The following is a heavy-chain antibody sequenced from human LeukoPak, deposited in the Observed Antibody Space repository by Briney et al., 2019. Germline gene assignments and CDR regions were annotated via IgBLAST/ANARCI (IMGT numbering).Heavy chain of an antibody. CDR3: TRDFLHVYYYDSSGYVRGAFDV. V-gene: IGHV1-2*02. CDR1: GYTFTSYG. CDR2: INPNSGGT. Sequence: GASVKVSCKASGYTFTSYGISWVRQAPGQGLEWMGWINPNSGGTNFAQKFQGRVTMTRDTSISTVYMELSRLRSDDAAVYYCTRDFLHVYYYDSSGYVRGAFDVWGQGTMVTVSS. J-gene: IGHJ3*01. D-gene: IGHD3-22*01.